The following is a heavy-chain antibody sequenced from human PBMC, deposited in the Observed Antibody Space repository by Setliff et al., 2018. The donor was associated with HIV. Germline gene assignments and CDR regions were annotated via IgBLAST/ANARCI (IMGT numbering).Heavy chain of an antibody. J-gene: IGHJ4*02. Sequence: SSETLSLTCTVSGGSISSYYWSWIRQPPGKGLEWIGYIYYSGSTKYNPSLKSRVNISVDTSKNQFSLNLTSVTAADTAVYYCARSYCGGNCYPIYFDYWGQGTLVTVSS. CDR3: ARSYCGGNCYPIYFDY. V-gene: IGHV4-59*08. CDR1: GGSISSYY. CDR2: IYYSGST. D-gene: IGHD2-21*01.